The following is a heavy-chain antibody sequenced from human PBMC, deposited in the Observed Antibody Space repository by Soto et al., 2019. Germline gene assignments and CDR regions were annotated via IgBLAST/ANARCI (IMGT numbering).Heavy chain of an antibody. V-gene: IGHV3-21*01. J-gene: IGHJ6*02. CDR2: ISSSSSYI. D-gene: IGHD3-9*01. CDR3: ARDLRAEGYYDILTGYYNYYYGMDV. CDR1: GFTFSSYS. Sequence: GGSLRLSCAASGFTFSSYSMNWVRQAPGKGLEWVSSISSSSSYIYYADSVKGRFTISRDNAKNSLYLQMNSLRAEDTAVYYCARDLRAEGYYDILTGYYNYYYGMDVWGQGTTVTVSS.